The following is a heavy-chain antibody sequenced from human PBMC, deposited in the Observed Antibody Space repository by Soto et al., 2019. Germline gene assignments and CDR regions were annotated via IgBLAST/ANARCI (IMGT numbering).Heavy chain of an antibody. Sequence: PGGSLRLSCSASGFTFSSYAMHWVRQAPGEGLEYVSSISTNGGSTHYADSVKGRFTISRDNSKNTQYLQMSSLRADDTAVYYCVKGEYYYDSSGYYPFDYWGQGTLVTVSS. CDR1: GFTFSSYA. V-gene: IGHV3-64D*06. CDR3: VKGEYYYDSSGYYPFDY. D-gene: IGHD3-22*01. J-gene: IGHJ4*02. CDR2: ISTNGGST.